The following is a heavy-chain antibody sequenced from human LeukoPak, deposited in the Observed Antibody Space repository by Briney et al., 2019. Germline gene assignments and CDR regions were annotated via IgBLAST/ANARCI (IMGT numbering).Heavy chain of an antibody. CDR2: IYYSGST. CDR1: GGSISSSSYY. D-gene: IGHD2-2*01. Sequence: SETLSLTCTVSGGSISSSSYYWGWIRQPPGKGLEWIGSIYYSGSTYYNPSLKSRVTISVDTSKNQFSLKLSSVTAADTAVYYCARTYCSNINCYGPNFDLWGQATLVTVSS. J-gene: IGHJ4*02. CDR3: ARTYCSNINCYGPNFDL. V-gene: IGHV4-39*01.